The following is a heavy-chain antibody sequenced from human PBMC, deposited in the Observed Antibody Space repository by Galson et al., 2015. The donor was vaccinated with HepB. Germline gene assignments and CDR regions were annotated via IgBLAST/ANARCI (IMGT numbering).Heavy chain of an antibody. CDR1: GFTFSRFG. J-gene: IGHJ4*02. D-gene: IGHD2-8*01. V-gene: IGHV3-30*18. CDR3: AKEDGVSRALDY. Sequence: SLRLSCAASGFTFSRFGMFWVRQAPGEGLEWVSVMSDDGSKKYYADSVKGRFTISRDNSKNTLYLQMNSLRGEDTAVYYCAKEDGVSRALDYWGQGTLVTVSS. CDR2: MSDDGSKK.